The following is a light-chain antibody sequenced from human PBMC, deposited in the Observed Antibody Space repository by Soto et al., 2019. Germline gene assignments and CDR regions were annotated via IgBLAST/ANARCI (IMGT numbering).Light chain of an antibody. CDR1: QSFLYSSNNNNY. V-gene: IGKV4-1*01. CDR2: WAS. CDR3: QQYGSSPPT. Sequence: DIVMTQSPDSLALSLGERATISCKSSQSFLYSSNNNNYLAWYQQKPGQPPKLLIYWASTRESGVPDRFSGSGSGTDFTLTVSRLEPEDFAVYYCQQYGSSPPTFGQGTKVE. J-gene: IGKJ1*01.